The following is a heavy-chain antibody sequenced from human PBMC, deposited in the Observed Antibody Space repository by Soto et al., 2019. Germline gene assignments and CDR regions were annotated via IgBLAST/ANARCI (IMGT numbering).Heavy chain of an antibody. V-gene: IGHV3-23*01. D-gene: IGHD3-10*01. CDR3: AKWDYGSGSYYNVEVHYGMDV. Sequence: GGSLRLSCAASGFSFSIYSMNWVRQAPGKGLEWVSAIRAGGSSTYYADSVKGRFTISRDNSKNTLYLQMNSLRAEDTAVYYCAKWDYGSGSYYNVEVHYGMDVWGQGTTVTVSS. J-gene: IGHJ6*02. CDR2: IRAGGSST. CDR1: GFSFSIYS.